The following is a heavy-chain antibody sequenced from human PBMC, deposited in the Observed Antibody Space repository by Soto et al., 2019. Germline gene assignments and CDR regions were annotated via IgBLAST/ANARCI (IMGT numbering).Heavy chain of an antibody. J-gene: IGHJ5*02. Sequence: QVQLVQSGAEVKKPGASVKVSFKASGYTFSDYAITWVRQAPGQGLEWMGWISAYNGNTKYAQKFQGRVTMTTDTSTNTAHMELRSLGSDDTAVYYCARAGPSSTVYALILHWFDPWGQGTLVTVSS. CDR2: ISAYNGNT. CDR1: GYTFSDYA. V-gene: IGHV1-18*04. D-gene: IGHD2-8*01. CDR3: ARAGPSSTVYALILHWFDP.